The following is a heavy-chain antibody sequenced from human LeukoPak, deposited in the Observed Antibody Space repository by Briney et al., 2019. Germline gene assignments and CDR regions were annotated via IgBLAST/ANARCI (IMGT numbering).Heavy chain of an antibody. D-gene: IGHD1-20*01. V-gene: IGHV4-30-2*01. Sequence: PSQTLSLTCAVSVGSISSGGYSWSWIRQPPGKGLEWIGYIYHRGNTYYNPSLKSPVTISVDRSKNQFSLRLSSVTAADTAVYYCARYVVITGAFDIWGQGTMVTVSS. CDR1: VGSISSGGYS. J-gene: IGHJ3*02. CDR3: ARYVVITGAFDI. CDR2: IYHRGNT.